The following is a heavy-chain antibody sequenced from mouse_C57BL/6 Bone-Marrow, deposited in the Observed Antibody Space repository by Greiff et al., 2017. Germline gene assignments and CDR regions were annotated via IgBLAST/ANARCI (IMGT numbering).Heavy chain of an antibody. CDR3: ARRRRWYFDV. Sequence: VQLQQPGAELVKPGASVKLSCKASGYTFNSYWMHWVKQRPGQGLEWIGMIHPNSGSNNYNEKFKSKATLTVDKSSSTAYMQLSSLTSEDSAVYYCARRRRWYFDVWGTVTTVTVSS. J-gene: IGHJ1*03. V-gene: IGHV1-64*01. CDR2: IHPNSGSN. CDR1: GYTFNSYW.